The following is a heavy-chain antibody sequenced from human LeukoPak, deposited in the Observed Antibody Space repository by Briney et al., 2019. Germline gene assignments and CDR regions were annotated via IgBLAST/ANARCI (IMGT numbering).Heavy chain of an antibody. J-gene: IGHJ3*02. D-gene: IGHD5-24*01. CDR1: GGSIRSGDYY. Sequence: SQTLSLTCTVSGGSIRSGDYYWSWIRQPPGKGPEWVGYIYYSGNTYYNPSLKSRVTISVDTSTKPFSLTLYSMTAADTAVYYCARATITMAIGVPADAFDIWGQGTMVTVSS. CDR3: ARATITMAIGVPADAFDI. V-gene: IGHV4-30-4*08. CDR2: IYYSGNT.